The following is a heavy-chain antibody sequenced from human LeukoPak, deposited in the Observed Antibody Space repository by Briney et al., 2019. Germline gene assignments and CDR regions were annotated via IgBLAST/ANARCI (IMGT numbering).Heavy chain of an antibody. J-gene: IGHJ3*02. CDR1: GFTFDDYA. V-gene: IGHV3-9*01. CDR3: AKGRHCSSTSCYAFDI. CDR2: ISWNSGSI. D-gene: IGHD2-2*01. Sequence: GRSLRLSCAASGFTFDDYAMHWVRQAPGKGLEWVSGISWNSGSIGYADSVKGRFTISRDNAKNSLYLQMNSLRAEDTALYYCAKGRHCSSTSCYAFDIWGQGTMVTVSS.